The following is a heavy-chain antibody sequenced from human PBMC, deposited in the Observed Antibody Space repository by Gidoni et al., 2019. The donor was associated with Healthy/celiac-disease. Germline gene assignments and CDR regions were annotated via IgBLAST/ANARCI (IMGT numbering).Heavy chain of an antibody. V-gene: IGHV4-39*01. CDR1: GGSINSNSYY. CDR3: ARRNFYDSYGLFDY. Sequence: QLQLQESGPGLVKPSETLSLTCTVSGGSINSNSYYWGWIRQPPGKGLEWIGSIYYSGSTYYNPSLRSRVTMSVDTSNNQFSLKMTSVTAADTAVYYCARRNFYDSYGLFDYWGQGTLVTVSS. CDR2: IYYSGST. D-gene: IGHD3-22*01. J-gene: IGHJ4*02.